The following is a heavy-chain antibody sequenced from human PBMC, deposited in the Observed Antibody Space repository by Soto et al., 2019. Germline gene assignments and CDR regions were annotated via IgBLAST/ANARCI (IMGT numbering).Heavy chain of an antibody. J-gene: IGHJ6*02. CDR3: ARDRRSHRSDYYYGMGV. Sequence: GGSLRLSCAASGFTFSSYRMHWVRQAPGKGLEWVGCIWYYGSNKYYADSVKGPFPISRDNSKNTLYLQMNRLRAEDTPVYYCARDRRSHRSDYYYGMGVWGQGTRVTVSS. CDR2: IWYYGSNK. D-gene: IGHD3-16*01. V-gene: IGHV3-33*01. CDR1: GFTFSSYR.